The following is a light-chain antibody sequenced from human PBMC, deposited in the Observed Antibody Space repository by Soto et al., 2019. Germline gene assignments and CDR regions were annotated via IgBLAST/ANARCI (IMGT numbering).Light chain of an antibody. CDR2: DAS. CDR1: QSISSW. Sequence: DIQMTQSPSTLSASVGDRVTITCRASQSISSWLAWYQQKPGKAPKLLIYDASSLESGVPSRFSGSGSGTEFTLTISSLQSEDFAVYYCQQYHSWPPRTFGQGTKV. CDR3: QQYHSWPPRT. V-gene: IGKV1-5*01. J-gene: IGKJ1*01.